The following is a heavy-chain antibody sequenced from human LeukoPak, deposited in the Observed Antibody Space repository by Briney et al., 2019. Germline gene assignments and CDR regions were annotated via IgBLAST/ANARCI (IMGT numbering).Heavy chain of an antibody. CDR3: ARDGRLMQNYYFDY. Sequence: SETLSLTCTVSGFSISNGYYGGWVRQAPEKGLEWLGIIYHSGTTYYNPSFKSRVTISVDRSKNQFSLKLTSLTATDTAVYYCARDGRLMQNYYFDYWGPGTLVTVSS. D-gene: IGHD2-21*02. CDR2: IYHSGTT. J-gene: IGHJ4*02. CDR1: GFSISNGYY. V-gene: IGHV4-38-2*02.